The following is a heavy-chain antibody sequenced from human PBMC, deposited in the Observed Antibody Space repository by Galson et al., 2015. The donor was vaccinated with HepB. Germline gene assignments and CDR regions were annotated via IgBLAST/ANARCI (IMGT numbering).Heavy chain of an antibody. Sequence: SLRLSCAASGFTFSSYEMNWVRQAPGKGLEWVSYISSSGSTIYYADSVKGRFTISRDNAKNSLYLQMNSLRAEDTAVYYCARDLGYCSSTSCYDGGIYYYYYYGMDVWGQGTTVTVSS. D-gene: IGHD2-2*01. CDR2: ISSSGSTI. J-gene: IGHJ6*02. CDR3: ARDLGYCSSTSCYDGGIYYYYYYGMDV. CDR1: GFTFSSYE. V-gene: IGHV3-48*03.